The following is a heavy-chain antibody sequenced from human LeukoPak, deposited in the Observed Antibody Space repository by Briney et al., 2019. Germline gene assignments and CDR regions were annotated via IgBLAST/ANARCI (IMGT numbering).Heavy chain of an antibody. D-gene: IGHD5-18*01. CDR2: IYYSGST. CDR3: ATSTSGYSYAKY. CDR1: GGSISSYY. Sequence: SETLSLTCTVSGGSISSYYWSWIRQPPGKGLEWIGYIYYSGSTNYNSSLKSRVTISVDTSKNQLSLKLSSVTAADTAVYYCATSTSGYSYAKYWGQGTLVTVSS. J-gene: IGHJ4*02. V-gene: IGHV4-59*01.